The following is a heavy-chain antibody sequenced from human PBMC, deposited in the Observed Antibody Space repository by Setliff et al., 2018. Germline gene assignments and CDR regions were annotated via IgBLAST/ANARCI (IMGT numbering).Heavy chain of an antibody. J-gene: IGHJ5*02. CDR2: INAGNGNT. V-gene: IGHV1-3*01. CDR1: GYTFTSYA. D-gene: IGHD2-15*01. Sequence: ASVKVSCKASGYTFTSYAMHWVRQAPGQRLEWMGWINAGNGNTKYSQKFQGRVTITRNTSISTAYMELSSLRSEDTAVYYCARGHNNILVSWFDPWGQGTLGT. CDR3: ARGHNNILVSWFDP.